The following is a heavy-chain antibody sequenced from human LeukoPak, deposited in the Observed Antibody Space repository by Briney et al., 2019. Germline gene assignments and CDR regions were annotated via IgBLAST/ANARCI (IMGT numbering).Heavy chain of an antibody. D-gene: IGHD4-11*01. CDR3: ARDRDSNYLYYYMDV. CDR1: GFTLSDYY. CDR2: ISSSGSTI. V-gene: IGHV3-11*04. Sequence: PGGSLRLSCAASGFTLSDYYMSWIRQAPGKGLEWVSYISSSGSTIYYADSVKGRFTISRDNAKNSLYLQMNSLRAEETAVYYCARDRDSNYLYYYMDVWGKGTTLTVSS. J-gene: IGHJ6*03.